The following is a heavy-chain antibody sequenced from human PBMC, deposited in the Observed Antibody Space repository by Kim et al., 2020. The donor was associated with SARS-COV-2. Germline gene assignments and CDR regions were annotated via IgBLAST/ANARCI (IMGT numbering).Heavy chain of an antibody. J-gene: IGHJ6*02. D-gene: IGHD1-26*01. CDR1: GFTFSSYS. CDR3: ASDSYSGSYSGMDV. V-gene: IGHV3-21*01. Sequence: GGSLRLSCAASGFTFSSYSINWVRQAPGKGLEWVSSIISSSYIYYADSVKGRFTISRDNAKNSLYLQMNGLRAEDTAVYYCASDSYSGSYSGMDVWGQGTTVTVSS. CDR2: IISSSYI.